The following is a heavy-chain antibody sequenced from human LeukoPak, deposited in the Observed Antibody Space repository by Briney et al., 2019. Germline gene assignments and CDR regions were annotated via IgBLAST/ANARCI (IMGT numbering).Heavy chain of an antibody. CDR3: ARVGADGSGFLFDY. CDR1: GGSFSGYY. CDR2: INHSGST. V-gene: IGHV4-34*01. Sequence: SETLSLTCAVYGGSFSGYYWSWIRQPPGKGLEWIGEINHSGSTNYNPSLRSRVTISVDTSKNQFSLKLSSVTAADTAVYYCARVGADGSGFLFDYWGQGTLVTVSS. J-gene: IGHJ4*02. D-gene: IGHD3-10*01.